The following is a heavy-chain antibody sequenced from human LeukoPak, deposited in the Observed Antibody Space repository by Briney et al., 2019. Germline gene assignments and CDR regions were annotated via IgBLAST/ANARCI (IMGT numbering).Heavy chain of an antibody. V-gene: IGHV4-39*01. J-gene: IGHJ4*02. CDR2: IYYSGTT. Sequence: PSETLSLTCTVSGGSISSDNYYWGWIRQPPGKGLEWIGSIYYSGTTYYNPSLKSRVTISVDTSKNQFSLKLSSVTAADTALYYCAKHYMGSSYNHGLDCWGQGTLVTVSS. CDR1: GGSISSDNYY. CDR3: AKHYMGSSYNHGLDC. D-gene: IGHD3-10*01.